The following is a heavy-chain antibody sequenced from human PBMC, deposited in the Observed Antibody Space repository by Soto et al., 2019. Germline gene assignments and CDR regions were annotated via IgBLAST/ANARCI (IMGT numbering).Heavy chain of an antibody. D-gene: IGHD5-12*01. CDR3: ARVLSEYSGYEPFDY. CDR2: ISSSSSYI. J-gene: IGHJ4*02. V-gene: IGHV3-21*01. Sequence: EVQLVESGGGLVKPGGSLRLSCAASGFTFSSYSMNWVRQAPGKGLEWVSSISSSSSYIYYADSVKCRFTISRDTAKNSLYLQMNSLRAEDTAVYYCARVLSEYSGYEPFDYWGQGTLVTVSS. CDR1: GFTFSSYS.